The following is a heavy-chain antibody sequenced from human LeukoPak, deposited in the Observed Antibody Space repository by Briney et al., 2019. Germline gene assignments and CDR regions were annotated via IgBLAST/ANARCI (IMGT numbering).Heavy chain of an antibody. V-gene: IGHV1-18*01. Sequence: ASVKVSCKASGYTFTSYGISWVRQAPGQGLEWMGWISDYNGNTNYAQKLQGRVTMTTDTSTSTAYMELRSLRSDDTAVYYCARDLPSNLIWFGELGLFTDYWGQGTLVTVSS. D-gene: IGHD3-10*01. J-gene: IGHJ4*02. CDR2: ISDYNGNT. CDR3: ARDLPSNLIWFGELGLFTDY. CDR1: GYTFTSYG.